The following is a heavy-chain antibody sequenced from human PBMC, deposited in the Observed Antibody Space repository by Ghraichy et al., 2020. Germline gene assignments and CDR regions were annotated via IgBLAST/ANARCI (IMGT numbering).Heavy chain of an antibody. D-gene: IGHD2-21*01. J-gene: IGHJ4*02. CDR2: ISSSSSYI. CDR1: GFTFSSYS. CDR3: ARAGHSVPDY. V-gene: IGHV3-21*01. Sequence: GGSLRLSSAASGFTFSSYSMNWVRQAPGKGLEWVSSISSSSSYIYYADSVKGRFTISRDNAKNSLYLQMNSLRAEDTAVYYCARAGHSVPDYWGQGTLVTVSS.